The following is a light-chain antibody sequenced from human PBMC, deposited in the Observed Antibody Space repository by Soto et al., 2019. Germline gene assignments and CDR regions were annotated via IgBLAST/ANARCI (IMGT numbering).Light chain of an antibody. V-gene: IGKV1-12*01. CDR2: HTS. CDR3: QHADGLRALT. CDR1: QNAGSW. Sequence: DIQMTQSPPFVSASVGDRVTISCRASQNAGSWLSWFHQKPGGAPNLLIFHTSRLQTGVPSRFAGRGSGTEFTLTISSLQPEDFGTYYCQHADGLRALTFGGGTTVEF. J-gene: IGKJ4*01.